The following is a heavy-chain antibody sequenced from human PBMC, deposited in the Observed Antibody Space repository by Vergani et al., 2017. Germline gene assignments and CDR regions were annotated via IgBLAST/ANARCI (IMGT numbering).Heavy chain of an antibody. CDR2: IKQDGSEK. Sequence: EVQLVESGGGLVQPGGSLRLSCAASGFTFSSYWMSWVRQAPGKGLEWVANIKQDGSEKYYVDSVKGRFTISRDNAKNSLYLQMNSLRAEDTAVYYCARDSYSSSWSYYFDYWGQGTLVTVSS. V-gene: IGHV3-7*01. J-gene: IGHJ4*02. CDR3: ARDSYSSSWSYYFDY. CDR1: GFTFSSYW. D-gene: IGHD6-13*01.